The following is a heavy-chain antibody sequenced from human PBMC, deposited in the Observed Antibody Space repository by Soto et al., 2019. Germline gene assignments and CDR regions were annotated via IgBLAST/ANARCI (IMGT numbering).Heavy chain of an antibody. J-gene: IGHJ4*02. V-gene: IGHV1-18*01. CDR1: GYTFTSYG. CDR2: ISASNGNT. Sequence: QVQLVQSGAEVKKPGASVKVSCKASGYTFTSYGISWVRQAPGHGLEWMGWISASNGNTHYVQKLQGRVTMSTDTSPSPAYMELRSLRSDDTAVYYCARDYGDYLLFALLYWGQGTLVTVSS. D-gene: IGHD4-17*01. CDR3: ARDYGDYLLFALLY.